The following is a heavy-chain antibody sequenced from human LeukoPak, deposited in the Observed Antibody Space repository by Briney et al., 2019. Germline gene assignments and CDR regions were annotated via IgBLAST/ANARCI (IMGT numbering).Heavy chain of an antibody. CDR1: GFTLSSYA. CDR2: IGDSGATT. V-gene: IGHV3-23*01. J-gene: IGHJ4*02. Sequence: GGSLRLSCAASGFTLSSYAMTWVRQTPGKGLEWVSDIGDSGATTYYADSVKGRFTISRDNSKNTLYLQMSSLRAEDTAVYFCASFHYYGSGAYYLSYWGQGTLVTVSS. D-gene: IGHD3-10*01. CDR3: ASFHYYGSGAYYLSY.